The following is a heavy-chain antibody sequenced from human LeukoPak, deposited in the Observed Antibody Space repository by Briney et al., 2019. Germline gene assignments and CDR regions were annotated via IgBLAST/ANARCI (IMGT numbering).Heavy chain of an antibody. CDR3: AKRPSGSPKPDYFDY. CDR1: GFTFSSYA. CDR2: ISGSGGST. J-gene: IGHJ4*02. Sequence: PGGSLRLSCAASGFTFSSYAMSWVRQAPGKGLEWVSAISGSGGSTYYADSVKGRFTISRDNSKNTLYLQMNSLRAEDTAVYYCAKRPSGSPKPDYFDYWGQGTLVTVSS. D-gene: IGHD6-19*01. V-gene: IGHV3-23*01.